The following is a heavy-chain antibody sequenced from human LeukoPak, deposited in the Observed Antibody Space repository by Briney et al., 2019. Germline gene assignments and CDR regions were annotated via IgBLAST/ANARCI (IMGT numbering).Heavy chain of an antibody. CDR2: IYYSGST. V-gene: IGHV4-59*01. D-gene: IGHD3-3*01. J-gene: IGHJ6*03. Sequence: SETLSLTCTVSGGSISSYYWSWIRQPPGKGLEWIGYIYYSGSTNYNPSLKSRVTISVGTSKNQFSLKLSSVTAADTAVYYCARERADFWSGYYTPDYYYMDVWGKGTTVTVSS. CDR3: ARERADFWSGYYTPDYYYMDV. CDR1: GGSISSYY.